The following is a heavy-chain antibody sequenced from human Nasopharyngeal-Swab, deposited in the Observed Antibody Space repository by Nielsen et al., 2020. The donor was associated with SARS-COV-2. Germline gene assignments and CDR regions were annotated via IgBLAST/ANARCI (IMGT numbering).Heavy chain of an antibody. J-gene: IGHJ6*02. CDR3: ASDLSSGWPYYYYYGMDV. D-gene: IGHD6-19*01. CDR1: GFTFSSYA. CDR2: ISYDGSNK. Sequence: GGSLRLSCAASGFTFSSYAMHWVRQAPGKGLEWVAVISYDGSNKYYADSVKGRFTISRDNSKNTLYLQMNSLRAEDTAVYYCASDLSSGWPYYYYYGMDVWGQGTTVTVSS. V-gene: IGHV3-30*04.